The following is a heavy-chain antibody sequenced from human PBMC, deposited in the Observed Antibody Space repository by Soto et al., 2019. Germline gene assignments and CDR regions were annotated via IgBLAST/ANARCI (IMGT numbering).Heavy chain of an antibody. CDR3: ETGPDSYAFSDFDY. CDR2: ISGDGSRT. J-gene: IGHJ4*01. V-gene: IGHV3-74*03. D-gene: IGHD5-18*01. Sequence: GGSLRLSCAASGYTFSNAWMTWVRQAPGKGLEWVSRISGDGSRTTYADSVKGRFTISRDNARNTLYLQMNSLRAEDTAMYYCETGPDSYAFSDFDYWGHGALVTVSS. CDR1: GYTFSNAW.